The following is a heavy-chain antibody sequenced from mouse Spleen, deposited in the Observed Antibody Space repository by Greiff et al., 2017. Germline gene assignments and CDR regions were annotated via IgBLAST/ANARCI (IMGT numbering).Heavy chain of an antibody. CDR3: ARYYGSSYGFAY. V-gene: IGHV1S137*01. CDR2: ISTYYGDA. J-gene: IGHJ3*01. D-gene: IGHD1-1*01. CDR1: GYTFTDYA. Sequence: QVQLQQSGAELVRPGVSVKISCKGSGYTFTDYAMHWVKQSHAKSLEWIGVISTYYGDASYNQKFKGKATMTVDKSSSTAYMELARLTSEDSAIYYCARYYGSSYGFAYWGQGTLVTVSA.